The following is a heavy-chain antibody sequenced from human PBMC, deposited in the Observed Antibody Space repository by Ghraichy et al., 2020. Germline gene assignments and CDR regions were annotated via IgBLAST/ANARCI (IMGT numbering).Heavy chain of an antibody. Sequence: GGSLRLSCAASGFSFSNFWMHWVRQAPGKGLVWVARVNSDGSLITNADSVKGRFTISRDNAKNMLFLQMNSLRVEDTAVYYCVRGLGDYWGQGSHGHRLL. CDR1: GFSFSNFW. V-gene: IGHV3-74*03. CDR3: VRGLGDY. CDR2: VNSDGSLI. J-gene: IGHJ4*02.